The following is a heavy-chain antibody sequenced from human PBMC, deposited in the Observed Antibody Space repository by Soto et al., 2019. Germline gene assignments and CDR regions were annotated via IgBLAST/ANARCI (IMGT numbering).Heavy chain of an antibody. CDR2: IKQEGSEK. V-gene: IGHV3-7*05. Sequence: EVQLVESGGGLVQPGGSLRLSCAASGFTFSSYWMSWVRQAPGKGLEWVANIKQEGSEKYYVDSVKGRFTISRDNAKNSLYLQMNSLRAEDTAVYYCARDNYDFWSGYYLDWGQGTLVTVSS. J-gene: IGHJ4*02. D-gene: IGHD3-3*01. CDR1: GFTFSSYW. CDR3: ARDNYDFWSGYYLD.